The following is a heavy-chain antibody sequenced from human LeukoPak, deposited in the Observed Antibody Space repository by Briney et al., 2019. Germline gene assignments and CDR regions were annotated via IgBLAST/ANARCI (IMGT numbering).Heavy chain of an antibody. D-gene: IGHD6-6*01. CDR1: GYTFTSYD. CDR2: MDPNSGNT. V-gene: IGHV1-8*01. CDR3: ARSRRYSSSSDY. J-gene: IGHJ4*02. Sequence: SVKVSCKASGYTFTSYDINWVRQATGHGLEWMGWMDPNSGNTGYAQKFQGRVTMTRNTSLSTDHMQLSSASSECTGVSCAARSRRYSSSSDYWGQGTLVTVSA.